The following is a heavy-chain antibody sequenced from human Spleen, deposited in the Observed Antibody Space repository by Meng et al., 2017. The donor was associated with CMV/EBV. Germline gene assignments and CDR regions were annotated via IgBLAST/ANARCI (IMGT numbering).Heavy chain of an antibody. D-gene: IGHD3-3*01. CDR1: GYTFTGYY. CDR3: AREGGVPGGAYYDFWSGLLYGMDV. CDR2: INPNSGGT. J-gene: IGHJ6*02. V-gene: IGHV1-2*02. Sequence: ASVKVSCKASGYTFTGYYMHWVRQAPGQGLEWMGWINPNSGGTNYAQKLQGRVTMTTDTSTSTAYMELRSLRSDDTAVYYCAREGGVPGGAYYDFWSGLLYGMDVWGQGTTVTVSS.